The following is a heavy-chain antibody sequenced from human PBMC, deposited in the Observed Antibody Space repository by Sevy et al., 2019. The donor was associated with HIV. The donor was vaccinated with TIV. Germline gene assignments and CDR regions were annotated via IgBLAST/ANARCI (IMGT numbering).Heavy chain of an antibody. D-gene: IGHD6-19*01. CDR1: GFTFSGSA. J-gene: IGHJ4*02. Sequence: GGSLRLSCAASGFTFSGSAMHWVRQASGKGLEWVGRIRSKANSYATAYAASVKGRFTISREDSKNTAYLQMNSLKTEDTAVYYCTRTIAVAGGGFDYWGQGTLVTVSS. CDR2: IRSKANSYAT. V-gene: IGHV3-73*01. CDR3: TRTIAVAGGGFDY.